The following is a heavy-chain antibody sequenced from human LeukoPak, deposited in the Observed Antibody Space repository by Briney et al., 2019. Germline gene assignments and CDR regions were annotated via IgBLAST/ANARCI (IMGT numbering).Heavy chain of an antibody. CDR2: INHSGST. Sequence: PSEALSLTCAVYGGSFSGYYWSWIRQPPGKGLGWIGEINHSGSTNYNPSLKSRVTISVDTSKNQFSLKLSSVTAADTAVYYCARAAYGVDYWGQGTLVTVSS. J-gene: IGHJ4*02. D-gene: IGHD4-17*01. V-gene: IGHV4-34*01. CDR3: ARAAYGVDY. CDR1: GGSFSGYY.